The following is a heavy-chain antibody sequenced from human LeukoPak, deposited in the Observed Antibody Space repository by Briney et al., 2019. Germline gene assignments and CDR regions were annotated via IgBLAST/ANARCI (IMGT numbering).Heavy chain of an antibody. Sequence: ASVKVSCKASGYTFTSYGISWVRQAPGQGLEWMGWISAYNGNTNYAQKLQGRVTMTTDTSTSTAYMELRSLRSDDTAVYYCARGLSRITIFGVANNWFDPWGQGTLVTVSS. J-gene: IGHJ5*02. V-gene: IGHV1-18*01. CDR1: GYTFTSYG. CDR2: ISAYNGNT. D-gene: IGHD3-3*01. CDR3: ARGLSRITIFGVANNWFDP.